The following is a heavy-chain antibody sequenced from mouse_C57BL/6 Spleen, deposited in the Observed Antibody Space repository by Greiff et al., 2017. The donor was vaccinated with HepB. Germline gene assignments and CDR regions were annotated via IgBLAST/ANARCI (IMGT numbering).Heavy chain of an antibody. CDR2: ISSGGSYT. D-gene: IGHD1-1*01. V-gene: IGHV5-6*01. Sequence: EVQGVESGGDLVKPGGSLKLSCAASGFTFSSYGMSWVRQTPDKRLEWVATISSGGSYTYYPDSVKGRFTISRDNAKNTLYLQISSLKSEDTAKYYCARHGGYYGSSYADYYAIDYWGQRTSVTVSS. CDR1: GFTFSSYG. CDR3: ARHGGYYGSSYADYYAIDY. J-gene: IGHJ4*01.